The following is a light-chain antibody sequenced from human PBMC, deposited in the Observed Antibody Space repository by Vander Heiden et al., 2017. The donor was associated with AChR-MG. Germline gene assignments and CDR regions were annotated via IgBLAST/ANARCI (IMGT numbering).Light chain of an antibody. J-gene: IGKJ1*01. CDR1: QSVSSN. CDR3: QQYNNWPRA. CDR2: GAS. Sequence: EIVMTQSPATLSVYPGERATLSCRASQSVSSNLAWYQQRPGQAPRLLIYGASTRATGVPARFSGSGSATEFPLTISSLQSEDFAVYYCQQYNNWPRAFGQGTMVELK. V-gene: IGKV3-15*01.